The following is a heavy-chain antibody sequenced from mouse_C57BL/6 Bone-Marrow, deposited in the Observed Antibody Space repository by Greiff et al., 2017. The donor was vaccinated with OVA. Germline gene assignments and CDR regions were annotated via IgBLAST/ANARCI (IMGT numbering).Heavy chain of an antibody. Sequence: VQLQQPGAELVKPGASVKLSCKASGYTFTSYWMHWVKQRPGQGLEWIGMIHPSSGSTNYNEKFKGKATLTVDKSSSTAYMQLSSLTSEDSAVYYCAREAENIYYDGSSYWGQGTTLTVSS. D-gene: IGHD1-1*01. CDR1: GYTFTSYW. CDR3: AREAENIYYDGSSY. CDR2: IHPSSGST. V-gene: IGHV1-64*01. J-gene: IGHJ2*01.